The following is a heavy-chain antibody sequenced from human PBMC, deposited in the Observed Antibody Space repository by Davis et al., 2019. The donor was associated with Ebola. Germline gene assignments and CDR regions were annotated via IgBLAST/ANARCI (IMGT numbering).Heavy chain of an antibody. CDR2: IYYSGST. D-gene: IGHD3-22*01. J-gene: IGHJ3*02. CDR1: GGSISSYY. V-gene: IGHV4-59*08. Sequence: MPSETLSLTFTLSGGSISSYYWSWIRQPPGKGLEWIGFIYYSGSTNYNPSLKSRVTISVDTSKNQFSLKLSSVTAADTAVYYCARRGHYYDSSGYHAGAFDIWGQGTMVTVSS. CDR3: ARRGHYYDSSGYHAGAFDI.